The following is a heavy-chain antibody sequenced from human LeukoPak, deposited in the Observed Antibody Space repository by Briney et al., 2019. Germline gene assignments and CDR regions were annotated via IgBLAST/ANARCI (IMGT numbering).Heavy chain of an antibody. CDR1: GFTFSSYW. Sequence: GRSLRLSCAASGFTFSSYWMSCVRQAPGKGREWVANIRQDGSEKYYVDSVKGRITISRDNAKKSLYLQMNSLRVEDTAVYYRARDLSGVTGYTYGRGIDYWGQGTLVTVSS. CDR3: ARDLSGVTGYTYGRGIDY. D-gene: IGHD5-18*01. V-gene: IGHV3-7*01. J-gene: IGHJ4*02. CDR2: IRQDGSEK.